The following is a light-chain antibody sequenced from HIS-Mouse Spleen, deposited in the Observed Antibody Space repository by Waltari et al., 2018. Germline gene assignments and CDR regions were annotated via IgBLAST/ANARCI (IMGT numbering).Light chain of an antibody. V-gene: IGLV2-8*01. CDR3: SSYAGSNNYV. J-gene: IGLJ1*01. Sequence: QSALTQPPSASGSPGQSVTISCTGTSSDVGGSNYVSWYQPHPGKAPNRMIYEVSKRPSGVPDRFSGSKSGNTASLTVSGLQAEDEADYYCSSYAGSNNYVFGTGTKVTVL. CDR2: EVS. CDR1: SSDVGGSNY.